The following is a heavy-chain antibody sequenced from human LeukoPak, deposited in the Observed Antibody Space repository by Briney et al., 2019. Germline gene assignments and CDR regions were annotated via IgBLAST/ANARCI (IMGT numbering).Heavy chain of an antibody. Sequence: SQTLSLTCAISGDSVSSNSVSWNWIRQSPSRGLEWLGRTYYRSQWYHEYAVSVKSRITINPDTSKNQFSLHLDSVTPEDTAVYYCARDQYCSTYACCFGQWGQGTPVTVSS. CDR2: TYYRSQWYH. CDR3: ARDQYCSTYACCFGQ. CDR1: GDSVSSNSVS. D-gene: IGHD2-2*01. V-gene: IGHV6-1*01. J-gene: IGHJ4*02.